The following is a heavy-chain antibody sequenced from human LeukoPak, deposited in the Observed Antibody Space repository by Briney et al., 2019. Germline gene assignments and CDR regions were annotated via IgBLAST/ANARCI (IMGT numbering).Heavy chain of an antibody. Sequence: GGSLRLSCAASGFTFSSYWMSWVRQAPGKGLEWVANIKQDGSEKYYVDSVKGRFTISRDNAKNSLYLQMNSLRAEDTAVYYCTRATYGDYLEDNDYWGQGTLATVSS. CDR3: TRATYGDYLEDNDY. CDR1: GFTFSSYW. V-gene: IGHV3-7*03. J-gene: IGHJ4*02. D-gene: IGHD4-17*01. CDR2: IKQDGSEK.